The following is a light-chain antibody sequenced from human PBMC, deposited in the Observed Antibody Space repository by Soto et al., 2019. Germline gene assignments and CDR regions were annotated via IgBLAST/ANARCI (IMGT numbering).Light chain of an antibody. CDR1: QNIANF. V-gene: IGKV1-39*01. J-gene: IGKJ4*01. CDR3: HQSYSTPQT. Sequence: DIHMTQSQCSLSASVGDRVTISCRATQNIANFLNWYQQKPGKAPKLLIHAASSFQTGASTRFTGTGSGTDFNLTINSLHPEDFATYYCHQSYSTPQTFGGGTKVDIK. CDR2: AAS.